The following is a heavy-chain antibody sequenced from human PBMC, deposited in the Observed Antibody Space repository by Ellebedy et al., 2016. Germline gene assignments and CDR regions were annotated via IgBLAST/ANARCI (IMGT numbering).Heavy chain of an antibody. CDR3: ARRRANPEFDF. J-gene: IGHJ4*02. CDR1: GASISSRSNY. Sequence: SETLSLTCTVSGASISSRSNYWGWIRQPPGKGLEWIGNVLFSGSPYYNPSLKSRITMSVDTSTNHFSLKLSSVTAADTGLYYCARRRANPEFDFWGPGTLVTVSS. V-gene: IGHV4-39*02. CDR2: VLFSGSP.